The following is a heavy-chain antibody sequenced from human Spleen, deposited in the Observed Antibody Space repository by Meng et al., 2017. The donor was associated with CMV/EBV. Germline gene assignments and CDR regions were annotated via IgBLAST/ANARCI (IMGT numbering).Heavy chain of an antibody. Sequence: GGSLRLSCAASGFTFSTYAMHWVRQAPGKGLEWVSAISGGGSSTFYADSMQGRFTISRDNSKNTLFLQMKSLRVGDTAMYYCAKAPSIEARAGIDFWGPGTLVTVSS. CDR1: GFTFSTYA. J-gene: IGHJ1*01. V-gene: IGHV3-23*01. CDR3: AKAPSIEARAGIDF. CDR2: ISGGGSST. D-gene: IGHD6-6*01.